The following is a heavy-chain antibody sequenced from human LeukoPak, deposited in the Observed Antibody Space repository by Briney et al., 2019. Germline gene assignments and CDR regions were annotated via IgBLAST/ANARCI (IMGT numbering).Heavy chain of an antibody. CDR2: INPAGSDT. Sequence: GGSLRLSCAASGFIFSDYYMSWVRQAPGKGLEWVANINPAGSDTYYVDSVKGRFTISRDNAKKSTFLQMNSLRVEETALYYCMKWGSAADIQDWGQGTLVTVSS. V-gene: IGHV3-7*03. CDR3: MKWGSAADIQD. J-gene: IGHJ4*02. CDR1: GFIFSDYY. D-gene: IGHD6-25*01.